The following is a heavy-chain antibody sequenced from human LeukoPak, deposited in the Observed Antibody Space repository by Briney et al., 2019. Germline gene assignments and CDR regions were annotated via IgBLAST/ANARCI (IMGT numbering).Heavy chain of an antibody. J-gene: IGHJ5*02. Sequence: ASVKVSCKASGYTFTSYDINWVRQATGQGLEWMGWMNPNSGNTGYAQKFQGRVTMTRNTSISTAYMELSNLRSEDTAVYYCARDPLGGSSWSLTNWFDPWGQGTLVTVSS. CDR2: MNPNSGNT. CDR1: GYTFTSYD. D-gene: IGHD6-13*01. V-gene: IGHV1-8*01. CDR3: ARDPLGGSSWSLTNWFDP.